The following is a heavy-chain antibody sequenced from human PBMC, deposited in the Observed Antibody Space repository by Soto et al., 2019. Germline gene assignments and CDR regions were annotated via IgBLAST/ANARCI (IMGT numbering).Heavy chain of an antibody. CDR1: GFTFTRYS. CDR3: ARQSEDLTSNFDY. J-gene: IGHJ4*02. CDR2: ISSTTNYI. V-gene: IGHV3-21*01. Sequence: EVQLVESGGGLVKPGGSLRLSCAASGFTFTRYSMNWVRQAPGKGLEWVSSISSTTNYIDYPDSMKGRFTVSRDNAKNSVYLEMTGLSAEHTAVHYCARQSEDLTSNFDYWGQGALVTVSS.